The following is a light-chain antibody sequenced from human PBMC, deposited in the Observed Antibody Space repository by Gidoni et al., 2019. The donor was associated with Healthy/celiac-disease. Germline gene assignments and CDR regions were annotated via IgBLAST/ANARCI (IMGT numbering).Light chain of an antibody. J-gene: IGKJ4*01. CDR3: QQLNSYPPT. V-gene: IGKV1-9*01. CDR1: QGIRSY. Sequence: IQLTQSPSSLSASVGDRVTITGRASQGIRSYLAWYQQKPGKAPKLLTYAASPLQSGVPSRSSGSGSGTDFTLTISSLQPGDFATYYCQQLNSYPPTFGGGTKVEIK. CDR2: AAS.